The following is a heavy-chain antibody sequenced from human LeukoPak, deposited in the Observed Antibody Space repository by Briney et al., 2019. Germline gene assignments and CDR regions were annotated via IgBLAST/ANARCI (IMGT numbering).Heavy chain of an antibody. CDR1: GGSISSGGYY. D-gene: IGHD5-18*01. Sequence: PSETLSLTCTVSGGSISSGGYYWSWIRQHPGKGLEWIGYIYYSGSTYYSPSLKSRVTISVDTSKNQFSLKLSSVTAADTAVYYCARSRSGYSYDHAAFDIWGQGTMVTVSS. CDR2: IYYSGST. V-gene: IGHV4-31*03. J-gene: IGHJ3*02. CDR3: ARSRSGYSYDHAAFDI.